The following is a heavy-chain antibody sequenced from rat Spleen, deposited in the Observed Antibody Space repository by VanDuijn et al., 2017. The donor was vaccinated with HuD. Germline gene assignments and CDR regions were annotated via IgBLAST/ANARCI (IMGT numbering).Heavy chain of an antibody. CDR1: GFTFSNYD. J-gene: IGHJ3*01. V-gene: IGHV5-25*01. Sequence: EVQLVESGGGLVQPGRSLKLSCAASGFTFSNYDMAWVRQAPKKGLEWVASISSGGGGTYYRDSVKGRFTISRDNAKSTLYLQMDSLRSEDTATYYCARQTSSYMGDWFAYWGQGTLVTVSS. CDR2: ISSGGGGT. CDR3: ARQTSSYMGDWFAY. D-gene: IGHD1-2*01.